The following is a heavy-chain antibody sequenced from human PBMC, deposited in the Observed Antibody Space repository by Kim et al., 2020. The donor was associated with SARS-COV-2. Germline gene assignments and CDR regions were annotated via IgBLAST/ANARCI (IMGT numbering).Heavy chain of an antibody. V-gene: IGHV3-23*01. Sequence: GGSQRLSCAASGFTFSSYAMSWVRQAPGKGLEWVSAISGSGGSTYYADSVKGRFTISRDNSKNTLYLQMNSLRAEDTAVYYCAKLATYYYDSSGYYYSDYWGQGTLVTVSS. CDR1: GFTFSSYA. CDR3: AKLATYYYDSSGYYYSDY. D-gene: IGHD3-22*01. J-gene: IGHJ4*02. CDR2: ISGSGGST.